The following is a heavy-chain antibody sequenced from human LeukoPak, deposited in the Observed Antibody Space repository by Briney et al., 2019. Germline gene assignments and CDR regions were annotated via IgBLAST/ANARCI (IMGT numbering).Heavy chain of an antibody. CDR2: FDPEDGET. J-gene: IGHJ6*04. CDR1: GYTLTELS. Sequence: ASVKVSCKVSGYTLTELSMHWVRQAPGKGLEWMGGFDPEDGETIYAQKFQGRVTMTEDTSTDTAYMELSSLRSEDTAVYYCASWNRDIVVVPAAIGGMDVWGKGTTVTVSS. V-gene: IGHV1-24*01. CDR3: ASWNRDIVVVPAAIGGMDV. D-gene: IGHD2-2*02.